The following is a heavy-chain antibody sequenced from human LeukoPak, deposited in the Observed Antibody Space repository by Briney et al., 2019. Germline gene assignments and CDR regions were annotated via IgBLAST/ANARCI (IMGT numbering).Heavy chain of an antibody. D-gene: IGHD6-19*01. J-gene: IGHJ4*02. CDR3: ARHEHIAVAEQIDY. V-gene: IGHV5-10-1*01. Sequence: GESLKISCKGSGYSFNTYWIGWVRQMPGKGLEWMGRIDPSDSYTNYSPSFQGHVTISADKSISTAYLQWSSLKASDTAMYYCARHEHIAVAEQIDYWGQGTLVTVSS. CDR2: IDPSDSYT. CDR1: GYSFNTYW.